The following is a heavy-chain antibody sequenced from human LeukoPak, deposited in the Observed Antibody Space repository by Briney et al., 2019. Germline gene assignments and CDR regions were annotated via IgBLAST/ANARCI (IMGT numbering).Heavy chain of an antibody. CDR2: ISSSGSTI. V-gene: IGHV3-48*03. J-gene: IGHJ6*03. Sequence: GGSLRLSCAASGFTFSSYEVNWVRQAPGKGLEWVSYISSSGSTIYYADSVKGRFTISRDNAKNSLYLQMNSLRAEDTAVYYCASGTTGTTGYYYYYYYMDVWGKGTTVTISS. CDR3: ASGTTGTTGYYYYYYYMDV. CDR1: GFTFSSYE. D-gene: IGHD1-1*01.